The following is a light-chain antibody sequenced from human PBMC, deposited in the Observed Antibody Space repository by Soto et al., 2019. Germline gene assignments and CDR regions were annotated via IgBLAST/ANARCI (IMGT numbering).Light chain of an antibody. CDR2: AAS. CDR1: QSIRNY. CDR3: QPSYSTPQT. J-gene: IGKJ1*01. V-gene: IGKV1-39*01. Sequence: DIQMTQSPSSLSASVGDRVTITCRASQSIRNYLNWYRQKPGDAPKLLIYAASTLQPGVPSRFSGSGSGTDFTLTISSLQPEDFATYYCQPSYSTPQTFGQGTKVEIK.